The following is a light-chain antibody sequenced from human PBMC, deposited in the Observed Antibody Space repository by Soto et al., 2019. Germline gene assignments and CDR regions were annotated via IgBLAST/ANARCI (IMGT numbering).Light chain of an antibody. Sequence: EIVLTQSPGTLSLSPGERATLSCRASQSVSSSYLAWYQQRPGQAPRLFIYGASSRATGIPDRFSGSGSGTDFTLTISRLEPEDFAVYYCQQYSSSPPYTFGQGTKLEIK. J-gene: IGKJ2*01. V-gene: IGKV3-20*01. CDR2: GAS. CDR1: QSVSSSY. CDR3: QQYSSSPPYT.